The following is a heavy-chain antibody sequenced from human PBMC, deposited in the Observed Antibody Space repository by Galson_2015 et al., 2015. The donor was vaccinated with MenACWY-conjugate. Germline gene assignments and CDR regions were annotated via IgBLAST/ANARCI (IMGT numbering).Heavy chain of an antibody. CDR1: GFTFSSYA. D-gene: IGHD5-18*01. V-gene: IGHV3-23*01. CDR2: ISGSGGNT. Sequence: SLRLSCAASGFTFSSYAMSWVPQAPGKGLEWVSAISGSGGNTYYADSVKGRFTISRDNSKNTLYLQINSLRAEDTAVYYCATTYSSPGYYYYMDVWGRGTAVTVSS. CDR3: ATTYSSPGYYYYMDV. J-gene: IGHJ6*03.